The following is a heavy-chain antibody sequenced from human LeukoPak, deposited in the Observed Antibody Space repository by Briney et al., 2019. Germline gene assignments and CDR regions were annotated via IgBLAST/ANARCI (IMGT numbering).Heavy chain of an antibody. CDR1: GGSISSSSYY. V-gene: IGHV4-39*07. D-gene: IGHD5-18*01. J-gene: IGHJ4*02. Sequence: SETLSLTCTVSGGSISSSSYYWGWIRQPPGKGLEWIGSIYYSGSTYYNPSLKSRVTISVDTSKNQFSLKLSSVTAADTAVYYCARDLVDTAMVREVDYWGQGTLVTVSS. CDR3: ARDLVDTAMVREVDY. CDR2: IYYSGST.